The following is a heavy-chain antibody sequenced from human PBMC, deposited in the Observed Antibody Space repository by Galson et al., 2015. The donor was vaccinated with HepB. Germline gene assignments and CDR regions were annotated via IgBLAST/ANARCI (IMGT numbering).Heavy chain of an antibody. V-gene: IGHV3-74*03. CDR3: VRGGTGYFRLFHGDAFDV. CDR1: GFTFNSYW. J-gene: IGHJ3*01. CDR2: VNTDGTAT. Sequence: SLRLSCAASGFTFNSYWMHWVRQAPGKGLMWISRVNTDGTATTYADSVKGRFTTSRDNAKNTYYLQMNSLSPEDTAIYYCVRGGTGYFRLFHGDAFDVWGLGTMVTVSS. D-gene: IGHD3-22*01.